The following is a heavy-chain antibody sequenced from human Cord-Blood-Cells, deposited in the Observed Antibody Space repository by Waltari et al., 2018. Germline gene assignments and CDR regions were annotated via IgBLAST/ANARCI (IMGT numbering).Heavy chain of an antibody. CDR3: AKSPRIAVAGTDAFDI. V-gene: IGHV3-23*01. Sequence: EVQLLESGGGLVQPGGSLRLSCAASGFTFSSYAMSWVRQAPGKGLEWVSAIRGSGGCTYYADSVKGRFTISRDNAKNTLYLQMNSLRAEDTAVYYCAKSPRIAVAGTDAFDIWGQGTMVTVSS. J-gene: IGHJ3*02. D-gene: IGHD6-19*01. CDR1: GFTFSSYA. CDR2: IRGSGGCT.